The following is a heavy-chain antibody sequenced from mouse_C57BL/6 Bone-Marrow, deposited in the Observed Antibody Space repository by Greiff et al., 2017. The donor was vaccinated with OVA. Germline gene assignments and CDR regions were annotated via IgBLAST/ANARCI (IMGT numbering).Heavy chain of an antibody. CDR2: IYPGSGST. CDR1: GYTFTSYW. D-gene: IGHD1-1*01. J-gene: IGHJ2*01. Sequence: QVQLQQSGAELVKPGASVKMSCKASGYTFTSYWITWVKQRPGQGLEWIGDIYPGSGSTNYNEKFKSKATLTVDTSSSTAYMQLSSLTSEYSAVYYCARGHYGSSFFDYWGQGTTLTVSS. V-gene: IGHV1-55*01. CDR3: ARGHYGSSFFDY.